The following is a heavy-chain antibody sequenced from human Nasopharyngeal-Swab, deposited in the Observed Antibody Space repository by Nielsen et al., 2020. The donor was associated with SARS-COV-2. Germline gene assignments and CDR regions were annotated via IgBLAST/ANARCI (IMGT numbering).Heavy chain of an antibody. J-gene: IGHJ4*02. CDR3: ARDLFPDGYAEFIDY. D-gene: IGHD5-24*01. V-gene: IGHV1-18*01. Sequence: ASVKVSCKASGYTFTSYGISWVRQAPGQGLEWMGWISAYNGNTNYAQKFQGRVTMTRDTSISTAYMELSRLRSDDTAVYYCARDLFPDGYAEFIDYWGQGTLVTVSS. CDR2: ISAYNGNT. CDR1: GYTFTSYG.